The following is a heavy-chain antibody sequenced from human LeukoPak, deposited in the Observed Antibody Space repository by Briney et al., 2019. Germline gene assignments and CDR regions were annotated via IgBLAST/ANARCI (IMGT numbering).Heavy chain of an antibody. V-gene: IGHV3-30*02. D-gene: IGHD3-10*01. CDR1: GFTFSSYG. J-gene: IGHJ6*02. CDR2: IRYDGSNK. CDR3: AKGCYYGSGSYCSYGMDV. Sequence: SGGSLRLSCAASGFTFSSYGMHWVRQAPGKGLEWVAFIRYDGSNKYYADSVKGRFTISRDNSKNTLYLQMNSLRAEDTAVYYCAKGCYYGSGSYCSYGMDVWGQGTTVTVSS.